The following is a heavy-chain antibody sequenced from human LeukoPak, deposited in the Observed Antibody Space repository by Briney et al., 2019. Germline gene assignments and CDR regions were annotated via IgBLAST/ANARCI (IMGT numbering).Heavy chain of an antibody. J-gene: IGHJ1*01. CDR3: AGRGQRYFRD. CDR2: IYRIGNT. CDR1: GDSISSDY. Sequence: PSETLSLTCSASGDSISSDYWSWIRQPPGKGLEWIGYIYRIGNTDYNPSLKSRVTISLDTSKNQLSLNLTSVTAADTAVYYCAGRGQRYFRDWGQGTLVTVSS. V-gene: IGHV4-4*08.